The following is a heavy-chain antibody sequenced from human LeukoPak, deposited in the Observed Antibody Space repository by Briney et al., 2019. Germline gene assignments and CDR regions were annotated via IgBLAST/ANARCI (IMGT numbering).Heavy chain of an antibody. V-gene: IGHV4-59*01. CDR1: GGSISSYY. Sequence: PSETLSLTCTVSGGSISSYYWSWIRQPPGKGLVWIGYIYYSGSTNYNPSLKSRVTISVDTSKNQFSLKLSSVTAADTAVYYCARVARYSIFDYWGQGTLVTVSS. D-gene: IGHD4-11*01. J-gene: IGHJ4*02. CDR3: ARVARYSIFDY. CDR2: IYYSGST.